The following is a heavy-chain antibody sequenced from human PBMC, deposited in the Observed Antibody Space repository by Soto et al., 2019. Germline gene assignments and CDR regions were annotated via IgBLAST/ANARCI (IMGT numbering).Heavy chain of an antibody. CDR1: GFTFSSYG. V-gene: IGHV3-7*03. J-gene: IGHJ4*02. Sequence: GGSLRLSCAASGFTFSSYGMHWVRQAPGKGLEWVANIKQDGSEKYYVDSVKGRFTISRDNAKNSLYLQMNSLRAEDTAVYYCARDPLVTAMIFDYWGQGTLVTVSS. CDR2: IKQDGSEK. CDR3: ARDPLVTAMIFDY. D-gene: IGHD5-18*01.